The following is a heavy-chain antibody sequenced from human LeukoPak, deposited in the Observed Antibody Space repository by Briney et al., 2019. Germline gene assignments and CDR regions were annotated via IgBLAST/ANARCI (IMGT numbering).Heavy chain of an antibody. CDR1: GGSINSYY. J-gene: IGHJ4*02. CDR3: ARLRGKESGSYFPFDY. Sequence: PSETLSLTCVVSGGSINSYYWNWIRQPPGKGLEWIGYISNSGGTNYNPSLKSLVTISLDTSKNQFSLKLTSVTAADTAVYYCARLRGKESGSYFPFDYWGQGTLVTASS. D-gene: IGHD1-26*01. CDR2: ISNSGGT. V-gene: IGHV4-59*08.